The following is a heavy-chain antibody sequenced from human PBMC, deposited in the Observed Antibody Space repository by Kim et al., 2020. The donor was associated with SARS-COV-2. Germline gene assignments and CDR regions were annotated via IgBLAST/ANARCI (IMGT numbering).Heavy chain of an antibody. CDR1: GFTFSSYA. Sequence: GGSLRLSCAASGFTFSSYAMHWVRQAPGKGLEYVSAISSNGGSTYYANSVKGRFTISRDNSKNTLYLQMGSLRAEDMAVYYCARSDYGDFVIFLAGMDVWGQGTTVTVSS. D-gene: IGHD4-17*01. CDR2: ISSNGGST. V-gene: IGHV3-64*01. J-gene: IGHJ6*02. CDR3: ARSDYGDFVIFLAGMDV.